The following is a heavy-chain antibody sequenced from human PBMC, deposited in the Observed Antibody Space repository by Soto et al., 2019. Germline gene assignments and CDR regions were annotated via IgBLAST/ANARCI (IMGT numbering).Heavy chain of an antibody. CDR1: GGSISSGGYY. J-gene: IGHJ4*02. D-gene: IGHD3-22*01. V-gene: IGHV4-31*03. CDR3: ARETKSGYYHEYGGPVDY. Sequence: SETLSLTCTVSGGSISSGGYYWSWIRQHPGRGLEWIGYIYSSGSTYYNTSLKSRVTISVDTSKNQFSLKLSSVTAADTAVYYCARETKSGYYHEYGGPVDYWGQGTLVTVSS. CDR2: IYSSGST.